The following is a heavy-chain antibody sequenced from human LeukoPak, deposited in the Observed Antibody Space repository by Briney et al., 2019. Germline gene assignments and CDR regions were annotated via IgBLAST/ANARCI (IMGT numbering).Heavy chain of an antibody. D-gene: IGHD1-26*01. CDR2: IIPIFGTA. CDR3: ARDRGGSYYWFDP. CDR1: GGTFSSYA. Sequence: SVKVSCKASGGTFSSYAISWVRQAPGQGLEWMGGIIPIFGTANYAQKFQGRVTITADESTSTAYMELSSLRSEDTAVYYCARDRGGSYYWFDPWGQGTLVTVSS. J-gene: IGHJ5*02. V-gene: IGHV1-69*13.